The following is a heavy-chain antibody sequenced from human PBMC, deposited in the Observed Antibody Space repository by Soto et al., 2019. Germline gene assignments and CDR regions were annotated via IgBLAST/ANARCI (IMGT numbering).Heavy chain of an antibody. CDR2: ISYDGSNK. Sequence: QVQLVESGGGVVQPGRSLRLSCAASGFTFSSYGMHWVRQAPGKGLEWVAVISYDGSNKYYADSVKGRFTISRDNSKNTLYLQSNSLRAEDTAVYYCAKEEQQLASFDYWGQGTLVTVSS. CDR3: AKEEQQLASFDY. D-gene: IGHD6-13*01. V-gene: IGHV3-30*18. J-gene: IGHJ4*02. CDR1: GFTFSSYG.